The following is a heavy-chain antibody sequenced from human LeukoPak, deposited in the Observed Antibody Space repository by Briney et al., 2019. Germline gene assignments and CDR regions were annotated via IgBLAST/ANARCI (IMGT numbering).Heavy chain of an antibody. J-gene: IGHJ5*02. CDR1: GYSFTSYG. CDR3: ARVRYISRNWFDP. Sequence: ASVKVSCKASGYSFTSYGISWVRQATGQGLEWMGWISAYNGNTNYAQKFQGRVTMTRDTSISTAYMELSRLRSDDTAVYYCARVRYISRNWFDPWGQGTLVTDSS. D-gene: IGHD1-14*01. V-gene: IGHV1-18*01. CDR2: ISAYNGNT.